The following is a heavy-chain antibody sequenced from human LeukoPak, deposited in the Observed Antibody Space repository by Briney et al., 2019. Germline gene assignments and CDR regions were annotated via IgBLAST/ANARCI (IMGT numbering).Heavy chain of an antibody. J-gene: IGHJ4*02. D-gene: IGHD4-17*01. CDR3: ARGFRPVTTWGYFDY. CDR2: IYSGGGT. CDR1: GFTVSTNY. Sequence: PGGSLRLSCAASGFTVSTNYMSWVRQAPGKGLEWVSLIYSGGGTYYADSVKGRFTISRDNSRNTLSLQMDGLRVDDTAVYYCARGFRPVTTWGYFDYWGQGALVTVSS. V-gene: IGHV3-66*01.